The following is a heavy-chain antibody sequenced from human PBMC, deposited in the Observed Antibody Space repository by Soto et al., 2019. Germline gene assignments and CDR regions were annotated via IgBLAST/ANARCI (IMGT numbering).Heavy chain of an antibody. CDR3: TTSDYGDYGGNPHWFDP. J-gene: IGHJ5*02. CDR1: GFTFGDYA. V-gene: IGHV3-49*04. Sequence: EVQLVESGGGLVQPGRSLRLSCTASGFTFGDYAMSWVRQAPGKGLEWVGFIRSKAYGGTTEYAASVKGRFTISRDDSKSIAYLQMNSLKTEDTAVYYCTTSDYGDYGGNPHWFDPWGQGTLVTVSS. D-gene: IGHD4-17*01. CDR2: IRSKAYGGTT.